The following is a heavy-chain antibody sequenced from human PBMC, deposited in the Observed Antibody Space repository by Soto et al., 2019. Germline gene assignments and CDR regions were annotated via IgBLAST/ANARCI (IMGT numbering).Heavy chain of an antibody. CDR3: ARDRPLYTYYYDSSGYWHAGLDY. Sequence: PSETLSLTCTVSGGSISSYYWSWIRQPPGKGLEWIGYIYYSGSTNYNPSLKSRVTISVDTSKNQFSLKLSSVTAADTAVYYCARDRPLYTYYYDSSGYWHAGLDYWGQGTLVTVSS. CDR2: IYYSGST. CDR1: GGSISSYY. D-gene: IGHD3-22*01. V-gene: IGHV4-59*01. J-gene: IGHJ4*02.